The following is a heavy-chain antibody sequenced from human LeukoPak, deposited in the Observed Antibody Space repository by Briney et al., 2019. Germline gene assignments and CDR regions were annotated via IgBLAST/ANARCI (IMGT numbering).Heavy chain of an antibody. D-gene: IGHD3-16*01. CDR2: IYYSGST. J-gene: IGHJ4*02. Sequence: PSETLSLTCTVSGGSISTYYWSWIRQLPGKGLEWIGYIYYSGSTKYNPSLKSRVTISADTSKNQFSLKLNSLTTADTAVYYCTRGAGWLIDYWGQGILVTVSS. CDR1: GGSISTYY. CDR3: TRGAGWLIDY. V-gene: IGHV4-59*01.